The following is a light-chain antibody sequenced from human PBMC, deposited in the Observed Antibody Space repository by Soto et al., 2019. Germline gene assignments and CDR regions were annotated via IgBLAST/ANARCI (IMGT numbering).Light chain of an antibody. Sequence: DIQMTQSPSSLSASVGDRVTITCRASQSIRTYLHWYQQKPGKAPKLPISAASSLQSGVPSRFSGSGSGTDFTLTINSLQPEDFAAYYCQQSYSTLTFGGGTKVEVK. CDR3: QQSYSTLT. CDR2: AAS. J-gene: IGKJ4*01. V-gene: IGKV1-39*01. CDR1: QSIRTY.